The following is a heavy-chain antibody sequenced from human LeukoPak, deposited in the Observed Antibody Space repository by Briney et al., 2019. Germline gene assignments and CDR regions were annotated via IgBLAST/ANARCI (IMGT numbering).Heavy chain of an antibody. D-gene: IGHD7-27*01. CDR3: ARDHRVTGDTFDY. Sequence: GGSLRLSCAASGFTFSSYSMNWVRQAPGKGLEWVSYISSSSSTIYYADSVKGRFTISRDNAKNSLYLQMNSLRAEDTAVYYCARDHRVTGDTFDYWGQGTLVTVSS. CDR2: ISSSSSTI. V-gene: IGHV3-48*04. CDR1: GFTFSSYS. J-gene: IGHJ4*02.